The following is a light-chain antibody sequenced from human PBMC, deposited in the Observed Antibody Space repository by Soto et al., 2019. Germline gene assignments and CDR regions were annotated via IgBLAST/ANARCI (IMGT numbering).Light chain of an antibody. J-gene: IGLJ2*01. CDR3: SSYTTNNTVV. V-gene: IGLV2-14*01. CDR2: EVN. Sequence: QSALTQAASVSESPGQSISLSCSGTSTDVGSHNYVSWYQQHPGKAPKLIIFEVNNRPSGVSHRFSGSKSGNTASLTISDLQSEDEADYYCSSYTTNNTVVFGGGTKLTVL. CDR1: STDVGSHNY.